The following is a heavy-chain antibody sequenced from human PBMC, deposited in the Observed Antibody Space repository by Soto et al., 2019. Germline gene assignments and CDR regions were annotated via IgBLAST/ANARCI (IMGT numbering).Heavy chain of an antibody. Sequence: GGSLRLSCAASGFTFSSYWMHWVRQAPGKGLVWVSRINSDGSSTSYADSVKGRFTISRDNAKTTLYLQMNSLRAEDTAVYYCASVIAARYPPQFDPWGQGTLVTVSS. CDR2: INSDGSST. CDR1: GFTFSSYW. J-gene: IGHJ5*02. CDR3: ASVIAARYPPQFDP. V-gene: IGHV3-74*01. D-gene: IGHD6-6*01.